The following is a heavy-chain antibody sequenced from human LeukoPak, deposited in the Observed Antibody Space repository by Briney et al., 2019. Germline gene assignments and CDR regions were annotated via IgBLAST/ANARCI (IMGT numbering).Heavy chain of an antibody. D-gene: IGHD1-14*01. CDR3: ARSEYLAWYYFDY. V-gene: IGHV1-2*02. J-gene: IGHJ4*02. CDR2: INPNSGDT. Sequence: ASVKVSCKASGYSLTGYYMHWVRQAPGQGLEWMGWINPNSGDTKYAQKFQGRVTMTRDTSISTAYMELTRLRSDDTAVYYCARSEYLAWYYFDYWGQGTLVTVSS. CDR1: GYSLTGYY.